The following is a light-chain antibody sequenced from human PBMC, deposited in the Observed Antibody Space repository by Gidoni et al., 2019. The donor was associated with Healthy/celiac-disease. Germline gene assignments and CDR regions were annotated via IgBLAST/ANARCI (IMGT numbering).Light chain of an antibody. V-gene: IGLV2-14*01. CDR3: SSYTSSSTPV. CDR2: EVC. J-gene: IGLJ2*01. CDR1: SSDVGGSNS. Sequence: QSALTQPASVSGSPGQSITISCTGTSSDVGGSNSVSWYQQHPGKAPKLMIYEVCNRPAGISNRFSGSKSGNTASLTISGLQAENEADYYCSSYTSSSTPVFGGGTKLTVL.